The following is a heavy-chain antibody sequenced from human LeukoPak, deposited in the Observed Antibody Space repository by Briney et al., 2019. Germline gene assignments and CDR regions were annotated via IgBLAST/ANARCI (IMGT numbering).Heavy chain of an antibody. Sequence: PGGSLRLCCAASGFTFSSYWMSWGRQAPGKGLEWVANIKQDGSEKYYVDSVKGRFTISRDNAKNSLYLQMNSLRAEDTAVYYCAREHHYYDSSGYYYDSFDYWGQGTLVTVSS. CDR2: IKQDGSEK. V-gene: IGHV3-7*01. CDR1: GFTFSSYW. CDR3: AREHHYYDSSGYYYDSFDY. D-gene: IGHD3-22*01. J-gene: IGHJ4*02.